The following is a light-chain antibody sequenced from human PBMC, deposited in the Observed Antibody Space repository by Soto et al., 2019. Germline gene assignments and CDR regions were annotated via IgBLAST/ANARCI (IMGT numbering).Light chain of an antibody. CDR3: LQHSTYPLT. CDR1: QGIRNE. Sequence: DIQMTQFPSSLSASVGDRVTITCRASQGIRNELAWYQQKPGTAPKSLIYAASSLQSGVPSRFSGSGSGTEFTLAISSLQPEDFATFYCLQHSTYPLTFGQGTKVEIK. J-gene: IGKJ1*01. V-gene: IGKV1-17*01. CDR2: AAS.